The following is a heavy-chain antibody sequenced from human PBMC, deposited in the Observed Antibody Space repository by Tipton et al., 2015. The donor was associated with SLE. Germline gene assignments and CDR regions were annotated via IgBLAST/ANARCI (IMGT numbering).Heavy chain of an antibody. CDR3: AREGSPRLYGGKLFDY. CDR2: INHSGST. V-gene: IGHV4-34*01. Sequence: TLSLTCAVYGGSFSGYYWSWIRQPPGKGLEWIGEINHSGSTNYNPSLKSRVTISVDTSKNQFSLKLSSVTAADTAVYYCAREGSPRLYGGKLFDYWGQGTLVTVSS. D-gene: IGHD4-23*01. J-gene: IGHJ4*02. CDR1: GGSFSGYY.